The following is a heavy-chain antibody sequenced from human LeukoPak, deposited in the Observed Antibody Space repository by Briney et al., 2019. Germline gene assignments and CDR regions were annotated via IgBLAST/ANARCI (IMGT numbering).Heavy chain of an antibody. CDR2: IYHSGST. CDR1: GGSISSGGYY. CDR3: ASGRKGVDAFDI. Sequence: SQTLSLTCTVSGGSISSGGYYWSWIRQPPGKGLEWIGYIYHSGSTYYNPSLKSRVTISVDRSKNQFSLKLSSVTAADTAVYYCASGRKGVDAFDIWGQGTMVTVSS. J-gene: IGHJ3*02. V-gene: IGHV4-30-2*01. D-gene: IGHD2-15*01.